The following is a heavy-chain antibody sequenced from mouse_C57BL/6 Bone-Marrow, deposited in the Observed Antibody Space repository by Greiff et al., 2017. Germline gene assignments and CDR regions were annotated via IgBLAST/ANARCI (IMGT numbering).Heavy chain of an antibody. V-gene: IGHV1-22*01. CDR2: INPNNGGT. CDR3: ARWGDGYYDAMDY. CDR1: GYTFTDYN. Sequence: EVQLQQSGPELVKPGASVKMSCKASGYTFTDYNMHWVKQSHGKSLEWIGYINPNNGGTRYNQKFKGKATFTVNKASSTAYMELRSLTSEDSAVYYCARWGDGYYDAMDYWGQGTSVTVSS. J-gene: IGHJ4*01. D-gene: IGHD2-3*01.